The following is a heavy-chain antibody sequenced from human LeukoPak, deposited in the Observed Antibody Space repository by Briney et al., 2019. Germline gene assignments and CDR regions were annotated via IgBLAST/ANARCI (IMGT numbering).Heavy chain of an antibody. CDR2: ISSSSSYI. V-gene: IGHV3-21*01. D-gene: IGHD2-2*02. Sequence: GGSLRLSCAASGFTFSSYSMNWVRQAPGKGLEWVSSISSSSSYIYYADSVKGRFTISRDNAKNSLYLQMNSLRAEDTAVYYCAKDSEYQLLYGVAEYFQHWGQGTLVTVSS. CDR1: GFTFSSYS. J-gene: IGHJ1*01. CDR3: AKDSEYQLLYGVAEYFQH.